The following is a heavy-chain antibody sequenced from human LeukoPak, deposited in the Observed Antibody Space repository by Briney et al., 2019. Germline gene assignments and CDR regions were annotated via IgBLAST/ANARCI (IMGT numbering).Heavy chain of an antibody. D-gene: IGHD1-26*01. Sequence: SETLSLTCTVSGGSINSYYWSWIRQPPGKGLEWIAYIYYSGSTSYNPSLKSRVTISVDTSKNQFSLKLNSVTAADTAMYYCARLFHPALSGNYPFDYWGQGTLVTVSS. CDR3: ARLFHPALSGNYPFDY. V-gene: IGHV4-59*01. CDR2: IYYSGST. J-gene: IGHJ4*02. CDR1: GGSINSYY.